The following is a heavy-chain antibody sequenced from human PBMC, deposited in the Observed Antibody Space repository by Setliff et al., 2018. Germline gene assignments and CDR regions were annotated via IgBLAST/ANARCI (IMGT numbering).Heavy chain of an antibody. CDR3: STKGVPGT. V-gene: IGHV3-11*01. CDR1: GFTFSNAW. CDR2: ISRGATSI. D-gene: IGHD6-19*01. J-gene: IGHJ4*02. Sequence: GGSLRLSCVVSGFTFSNAWMSWVRQAPGKGLEWVAYISRGATSIYYADSVKGRFTISRDDATNSLYLQMNSLRAEDTAVYYCSTKGVPGTGGQGTLVTVSS.